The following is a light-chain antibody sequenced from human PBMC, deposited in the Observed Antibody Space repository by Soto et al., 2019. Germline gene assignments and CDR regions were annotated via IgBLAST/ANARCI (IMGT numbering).Light chain of an antibody. V-gene: IGLV1-40*01. CDR1: SSNIGAGYD. CDR2: GDP. J-gene: IGLJ2*01. Sequence: QSVLTQPPSVSGAPGQRVTISCTGSSSNIGAGYDVYWYQQLPGTVPKLLTYGDPNRPSGVPDRFSGSKSGTSASLAITGLQADDESDYYCQSYDSSLSGLVFGGGTKLTVL. CDR3: QSYDSSLSGLV.